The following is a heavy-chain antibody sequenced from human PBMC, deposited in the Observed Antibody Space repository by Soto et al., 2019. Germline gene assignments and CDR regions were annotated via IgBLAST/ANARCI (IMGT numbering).Heavy chain of an antibody. J-gene: IGHJ4*02. CDR1: GGSFSGYY. CDR3: ARVSSGWYTPSFDY. CDR2: INHSGST. Sequence: SETLSLTCAVYGGSFSGYYWSWIRQPPGKGLEWIGEINHSGSTNYNPSLKSRVTISVDTSKDQFSLKPSSVTAADTAVYYCARVSSGWYTPSFDYWGQGTLVTVSS. D-gene: IGHD6-19*01. V-gene: IGHV4-34*01.